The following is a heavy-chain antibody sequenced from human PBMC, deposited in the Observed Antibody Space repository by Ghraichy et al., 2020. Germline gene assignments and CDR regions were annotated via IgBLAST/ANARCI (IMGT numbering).Heavy chain of an antibody. D-gene: IGHD6-19*01. CDR1: GGSFSGYY. CDR3: ASGSYSSGWYSSNWFDP. CDR2: INHSGST. V-gene: IGHV4-34*01. J-gene: IGHJ5*02. Sequence: SETLSLTCAVYGGSFSGYYWSWIRQPPGKGLEWIGEINHSGSTNYNPSLKSRVTISVDTSKNQFSLKLSSVTAADTAVYYCASGSYSSGWYSSNWFDPWGQGTLVTVSS.